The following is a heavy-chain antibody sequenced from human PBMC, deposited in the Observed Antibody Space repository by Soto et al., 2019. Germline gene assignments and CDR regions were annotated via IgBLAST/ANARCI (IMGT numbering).Heavy chain of an antibody. D-gene: IGHD3-3*01. V-gene: IGHV3-33*01. J-gene: IGHJ6*03. Sequence: QVQLVESGGGVVQPGRSLRLSCAASGFTFSSYGMHWVRQAPGKGLEWVAVIWYDGSNKYYADSVKGRFPISRDNSKNTLYLQMNSLRAEDTAVYYCAREVDDFWSGPTTAHWYYYYYMAVWGKGTTVTVSS. CDR3: AREVDDFWSGPTTAHWYYYYYMAV. CDR2: IWYDGSNK. CDR1: GFTFSSYG.